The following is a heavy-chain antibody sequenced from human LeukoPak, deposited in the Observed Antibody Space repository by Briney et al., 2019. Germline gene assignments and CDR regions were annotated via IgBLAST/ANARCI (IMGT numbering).Heavy chain of an antibody. CDR2: INPSGGST. Sequence: GASVKVSCKASGYTFNRYYMHWVRQAPGQGLEWMGIINPSGGSTSYAQKFQGRVTMTRDTSTSTVYMELSSLKSEDTAVYYCASGRGPIGDGVTNYFDYWGQGTLVTVSS. D-gene: IGHD2-21*01. CDR1: GYTFNRYY. CDR3: ASGRGPIGDGVTNYFDY. V-gene: IGHV1-46*02. J-gene: IGHJ4*02.